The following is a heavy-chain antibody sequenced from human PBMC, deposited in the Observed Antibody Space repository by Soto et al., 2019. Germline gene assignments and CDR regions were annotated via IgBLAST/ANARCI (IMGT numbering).Heavy chain of an antibody. D-gene: IGHD3-3*01. V-gene: IGHV4-34*01. CDR3: ARHRVTIFGVVRPPKAMDV. Sequence: SEILCLPWAVYWGSCRGYDWSRIRQNPGKGLEWIGEINHSGSTNYNPSLKSRVTISVDTSKNQFSLKLSPVTAADTAVYYCARHRVTIFGVVRPPKAMDVWGKGTTVTVSS. J-gene: IGHJ6*03. CDR2: INHSGST. CDR1: WGSCRGYD.